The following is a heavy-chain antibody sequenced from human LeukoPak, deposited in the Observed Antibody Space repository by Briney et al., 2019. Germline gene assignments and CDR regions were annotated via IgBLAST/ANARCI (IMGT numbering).Heavy chain of an antibody. J-gene: IGHJ4*02. Sequence: PSETLSLTCTVSGVSISSGGYYWSWIRQPPGKGLEWIGYIYNSGSTYYNPSLKSRVTISVDRSKNQFSLKLSSVTAADTAEYYCARLGRLGGYYYDSSGYFFDYWGQGTLVTVSS. CDR3: ARLGRLGGYYYDSSGYFFDY. V-gene: IGHV4-30-2*01. CDR1: GVSISSGGYY. D-gene: IGHD3-22*01. CDR2: IYNSGST.